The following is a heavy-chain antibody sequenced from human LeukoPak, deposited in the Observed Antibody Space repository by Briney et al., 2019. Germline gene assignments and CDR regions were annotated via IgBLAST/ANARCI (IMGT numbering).Heavy chain of an antibody. D-gene: IGHD2-8*01. J-gene: IGHJ4*02. Sequence: SETLSLTCAVYGGSFSGYYWSWIRQPPGKGLEWIGEINHSGSTNYNPSLKSRVTISVDTSKNQFSLKLSSVTAADTAVYYCARGLYYGSPSPGYWGQGTLVTVSS. CDR2: INHSGST. CDR1: GGSFSGYY. V-gene: IGHV4-34*01. CDR3: ARGLYYGSPSPGY.